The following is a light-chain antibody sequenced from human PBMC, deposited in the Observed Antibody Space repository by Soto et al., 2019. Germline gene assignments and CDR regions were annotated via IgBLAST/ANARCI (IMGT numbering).Light chain of an antibody. J-gene: IGLJ2*01. V-gene: IGLV1-51*01. CDR1: SSNIGNNY. CDR2: DNN. CDR3: GTWDSSLSAVV. Sequence: QSVLTQPPSVSAAPGQKVTISCSGSSSNIGNNYVSWYKQLPGTAPKLLMYDNNKRPSGIPDRFSGSQSGTSATLGITGLQTEDEADYYCGTWDSSLSAVVFGGGTKLTVL.